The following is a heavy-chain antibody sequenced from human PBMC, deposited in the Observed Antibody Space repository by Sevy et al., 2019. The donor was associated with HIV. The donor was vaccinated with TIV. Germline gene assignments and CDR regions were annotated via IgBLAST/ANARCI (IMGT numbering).Heavy chain of an antibody. Sequence: SETLSLTCTVSDGSINTYSWNWVRQSPGKGLEWIGYIYYTGNTNYSPSFKSRVTISLDTSKNQFSLVLSSVTAADTAVYYCAREKGSVTILSAFDIWGQGTMVTVSS. CDR3: AREKGSVTILSAFDI. CDR2: IYYTGNT. V-gene: IGHV4-59*01. D-gene: IGHD2-15*01. CDR1: DGSINTYS. J-gene: IGHJ3*02.